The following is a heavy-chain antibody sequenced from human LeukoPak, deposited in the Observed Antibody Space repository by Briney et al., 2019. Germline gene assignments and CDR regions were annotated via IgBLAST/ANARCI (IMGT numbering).Heavy chain of an antibody. D-gene: IGHD2-21*02. V-gene: IGHV4-38-2*01. CDR1: GYSISSGYY. CDR3: ARASILVVVTDY. Sequence: SETLSLTCAVSGYSISSGYYWGWIRQPPGKGLEWIGSIYHSGSTYYNPSLKSRVTISVDTSKNQFSLKLSSVTAADTAVYYCARASILVVVTDYWGQGTLVTVSS. J-gene: IGHJ4*02. CDR2: IYHSGST.